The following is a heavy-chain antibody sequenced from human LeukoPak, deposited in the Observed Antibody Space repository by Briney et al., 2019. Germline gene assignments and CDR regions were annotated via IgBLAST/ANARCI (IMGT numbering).Heavy chain of an antibody. CDR3: ARVVTCFDP. V-gene: IGHV3-74*01. Sequence: GGSLRLSCAASGFTISSYWMHWVRQAPGKGLVWVSRIKSDGSSTTYADSVKGRFTISRDNAKNTLYLQMNSLRAEDTAVYYCARVVTCFDPWGQGTLVTVSS. J-gene: IGHJ5*02. CDR1: GFTISSYW. CDR2: IKSDGSST.